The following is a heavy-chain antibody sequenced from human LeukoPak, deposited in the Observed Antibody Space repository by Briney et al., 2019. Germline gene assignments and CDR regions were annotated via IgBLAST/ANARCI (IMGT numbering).Heavy chain of an antibody. Sequence: GGSLRLSCATSGFTFDDHTLHWVRQAPGKGLEWLSLISWDSGYRYYTDSVKGRFTISRDNSKNSLYLQMDSLRAEDTAFYYYARQAAGLLNYYLDVWGKGTTVTVSS. V-gene: IGHV3-43*01. J-gene: IGHJ6*03. CDR1: GFTFDDHT. D-gene: IGHD6-13*01. CDR2: ISWDSGYR. CDR3: ARQAAGLLNYYLDV.